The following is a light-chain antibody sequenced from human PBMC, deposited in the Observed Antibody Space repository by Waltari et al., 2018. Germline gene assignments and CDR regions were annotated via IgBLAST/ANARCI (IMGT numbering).Light chain of an antibody. CDR1: KLEDRY. CDR2: QDS. V-gene: IGLV3-1*01. Sequence: SYELTQPPSVSVSPGQTASISCSGDKLEDRYVCWYQQKPGQSPVLVLHQDSKRPSGIPERFSGFNSGNTATLTISETQAMDEADYYCQAWDRNTHVVFGGGTKLTVL. J-gene: IGLJ2*01. CDR3: QAWDRNTHVV.